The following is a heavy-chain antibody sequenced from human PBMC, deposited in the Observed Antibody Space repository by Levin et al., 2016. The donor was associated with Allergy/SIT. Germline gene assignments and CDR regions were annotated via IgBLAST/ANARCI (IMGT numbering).Heavy chain of an antibody. J-gene: IGHJ4*02. V-gene: IGHV3-33*03. Sequence: GESLKISCAASGFTFNNYGMHWVRQAPGKGLEWVAAISADGSDTYYTDSVKGRFTISRDNAKNSLYLQMNSLRAEDTAVYYCATRATTFDYWGQGTLVTVSS. D-gene: IGHD1-26*01. CDR3: ATRATTFDY. CDR2: ISADGSDT. CDR1: GFTFNNYG.